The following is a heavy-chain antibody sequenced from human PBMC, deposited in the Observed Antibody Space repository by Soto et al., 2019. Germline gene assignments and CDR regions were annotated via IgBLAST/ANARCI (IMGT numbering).Heavy chain of an antibody. CDR3: ARASIAARRLDY. CDR2: IYYSGST. J-gene: IGHJ4*02. V-gene: IGHV4-59*01. Sequence: SETLSLTCTVSGGSIISYYWSWIRQPPGKGLEWIGYIYYSGSTNYNPSLKSRVTISVDTSKNQFSLKLSSVTAADTAVYYCARASIAARRLDYWGQGTLVTVSS. D-gene: IGHD6-6*01. CDR1: GGSIISYY.